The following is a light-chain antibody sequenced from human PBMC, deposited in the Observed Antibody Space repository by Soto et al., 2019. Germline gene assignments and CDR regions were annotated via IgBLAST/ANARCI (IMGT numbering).Light chain of an antibody. CDR1: SSDVGGYNY. J-gene: IGLJ2*01. V-gene: IGLV2-14*01. Sequence: QPVLSQPASVSGSPGQSITISCTGTSSDVGGYNYVSWYQQYPGKAPKLIIYDVSNRPSGISNRFSGSKSGYTASLTISGLQGEDEADYFCSSYTTSNTLVVFGGGTKLTVL. CDR3: SSYTTSNTLVV. CDR2: DVS.